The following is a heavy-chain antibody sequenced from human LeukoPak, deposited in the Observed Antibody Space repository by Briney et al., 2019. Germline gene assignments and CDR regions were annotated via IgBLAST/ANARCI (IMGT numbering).Heavy chain of an antibody. CDR3: ARGPGGCGGDCYLGDY. Sequence: GGSLRLSCAASGFTFSSYAMAWVRQAPGKGLEWVSAISGSGGGTYYAASVKGRFTISRDNSKNTLYLQMNSLRAEDTAVYYCARGPGGCGGDCYLGDYWGQGTLVTVSS. CDR1: GFTFSSYA. V-gene: IGHV3-23*01. J-gene: IGHJ4*02. D-gene: IGHD2-21*02. CDR2: ISGSGGGT.